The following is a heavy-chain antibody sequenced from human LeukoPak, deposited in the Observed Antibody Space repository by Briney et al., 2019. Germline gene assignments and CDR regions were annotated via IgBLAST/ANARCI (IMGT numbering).Heavy chain of an antibody. Sequence: GGSLRLSCAASGFTFSNYAMSWVRQAPGKGLEWVSAISGSGDNTNYADSVKGRFTISRDNSKDTLYLQMNGLRAEDTAVYFCAKQSAGSAAWYSLHYDFWGQGTLVTVSS. J-gene: IGHJ4*02. CDR2: ISGSGDNT. CDR3: AKQSAGSAAWYSLHYDF. CDR1: GFTFSNYA. D-gene: IGHD6-13*01. V-gene: IGHV3-23*01.